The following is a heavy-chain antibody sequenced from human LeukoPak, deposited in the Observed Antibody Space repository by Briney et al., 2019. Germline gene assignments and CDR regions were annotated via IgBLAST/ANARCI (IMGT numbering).Heavy chain of an antibody. CDR2: IYYSGST. V-gene: IGHV4-59*01. Sequence: PSETLSLTCTVSGGSISSYYWSWIRQPPGKGLEWMGYIYYSGSTNYNPSLKSRVTISVETSKNQFSLKLSSVTAADTAVYYCASLPRYCSGGSCYSDFDYWGQGTLVTVSS. J-gene: IGHJ4*02. CDR1: GGSISSYY. D-gene: IGHD2-15*01. CDR3: ASLPRYCSGGSCYSDFDY.